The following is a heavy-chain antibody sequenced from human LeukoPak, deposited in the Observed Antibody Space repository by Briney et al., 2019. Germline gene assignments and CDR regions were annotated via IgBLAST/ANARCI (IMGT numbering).Heavy chain of an antibody. V-gene: IGHV3-23*01. CDR3: ARDLTMIVVVMFDP. Sequence: PGGSLRLSCAASGFTFSSYAMSWVRQAPGKGLEWVSAISGSGGSTYYADSVKGRFTISRDNSKNTLYLQMNSLRAEDTAVYYCARDLTMIVVVMFDPWGQGTLVTVSS. CDR1: GFTFSSYA. CDR2: ISGSGGST. D-gene: IGHD3-22*01. J-gene: IGHJ5*02.